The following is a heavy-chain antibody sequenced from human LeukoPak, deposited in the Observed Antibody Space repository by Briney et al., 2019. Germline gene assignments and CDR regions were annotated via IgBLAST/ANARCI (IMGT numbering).Heavy chain of an antibody. D-gene: IGHD2-2*01. J-gene: IGHJ4*02. Sequence: GGSLRLSCAASGFTFSSYSMNWVRQAPGKGLEWVSSISSSSSYIYYADSVKGRFTISRDNAKNSLYLQMNSLRAEDTAVYYCARGRCSSTSCSYYFDYWGQGTLVTVSS. CDR1: GFTFSSYS. CDR2: ISSSSSYI. CDR3: ARGRCSSTSCSYYFDY. V-gene: IGHV3-21*01.